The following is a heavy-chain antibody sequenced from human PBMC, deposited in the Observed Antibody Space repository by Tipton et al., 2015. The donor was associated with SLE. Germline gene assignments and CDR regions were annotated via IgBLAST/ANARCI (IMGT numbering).Heavy chain of an antibody. CDR2: IYYSGDT. CDR3: AREGLVVPNYFDY. Sequence: TLSLTCTVSGGSMTGSYWSWVRQPPGRGLEWIGSIYYSGDTHYNPSLNSRVTMSADTSKNQFSLRLSSVTAADTAVYYCAREGLVVPNYFDYWGQGTLVTVSS. CDR1: GGSMTGSY. V-gene: IGHV4-59*12. D-gene: IGHD2-8*02. J-gene: IGHJ4*02.